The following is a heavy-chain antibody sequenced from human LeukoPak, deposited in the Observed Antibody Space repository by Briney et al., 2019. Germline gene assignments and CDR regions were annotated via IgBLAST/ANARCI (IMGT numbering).Heavy chain of an antibody. CDR1: GFTFSDYY. CDR3: ARAIIADRRGSWFDP. J-gene: IGHJ5*02. CDR2: ISSSGSTI. V-gene: IGHV3-11*04. Sequence: GGSLRLSCAASGFTFSDYYMSWIRQAPGKGLEWVSYISSSGSTIYYADSVKGRFTISRDNAKNSLYLQMNSLRAEDTAVYYCARAIIADRRGSWFDPWGQGTLVTVSS. D-gene: IGHD6-6*01.